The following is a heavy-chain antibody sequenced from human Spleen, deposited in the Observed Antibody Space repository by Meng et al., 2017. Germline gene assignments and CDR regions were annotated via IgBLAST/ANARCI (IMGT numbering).Heavy chain of an antibody. V-gene: IGHV4-34*01. D-gene: IGHD3-10*01. CDR2: INNSGST. Sequence: GRLQGSGLGRAEPLETLSLTCFCSGGSFLGYYWSWIRQPPGKVLEWIGEINNSGSTNYTPSLKSRVTISVDTSKNQFSLKLSFVTAAETAVYYCARGAAVLLWFGELCWFDPWGQGTLVTVSS. CDR3: ARGAAVLLWFGELCWFDP. J-gene: IGHJ5*02. CDR1: GGSFLGYY.